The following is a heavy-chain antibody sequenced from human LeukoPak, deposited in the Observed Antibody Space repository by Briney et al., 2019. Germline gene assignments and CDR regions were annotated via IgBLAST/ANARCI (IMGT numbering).Heavy chain of an antibody. CDR2: IYHSGST. CDR1: GGSISSSFYY. J-gene: IGHJ3*02. CDR3: ARQSGDYYDSSGYYPDAFDI. V-gene: IGHV4-39*01. D-gene: IGHD3-22*01. Sequence: SETLSLTCTVSGGSISSSFYYWGWIRQPPGKGLEWIGSIYHSGSTYYNPSLKSRVTISVDTSRNQFSLNLSSVTAADTAVYYCARQSGDYYDSSGYYPDAFDIWGQGTMVTVSS.